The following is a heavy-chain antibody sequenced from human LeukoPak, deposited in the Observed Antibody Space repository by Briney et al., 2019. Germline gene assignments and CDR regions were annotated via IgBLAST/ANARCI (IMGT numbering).Heavy chain of an antibody. D-gene: IGHD3-22*01. CDR1: GLTFDFYW. V-gene: IGHV3-74*01. Sequence: TGGSLRLSCAASGLTFDFYWMHWVRQAPGKGLMWVSRINTDGSNTHYADSVKGRFTISRDNAKNTPYLQMNGLRVEDTAVYYCVVWGEDRSGHRFDFWGQGTLVTVSS. J-gene: IGHJ4*02. CDR3: VVWGEDRSGHRFDF. CDR2: INTDGSNT.